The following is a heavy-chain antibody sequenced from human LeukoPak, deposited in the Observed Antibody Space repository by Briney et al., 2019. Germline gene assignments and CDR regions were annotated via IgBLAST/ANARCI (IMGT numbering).Heavy chain of an antibody. CDR1: GGSISSSSYY. CDR3: ARTTEDCNSASCYQYCFDP. V-gene: IGHV4-39*07. D-gene: IGHD2-2*01. J-gene: IGHJ5*02. CDR2: IYYSGST. Sequence: PSETLSLTCTVSGGSISSSSYYWGWIRQPPGKGLESIGTIYYSGSTYYNPSLKSRVTISVDTSKNQFSLKLSSVTAADTAVYYCARTTEDCNSASCYQYCFDPWGQGTLVTVSS.